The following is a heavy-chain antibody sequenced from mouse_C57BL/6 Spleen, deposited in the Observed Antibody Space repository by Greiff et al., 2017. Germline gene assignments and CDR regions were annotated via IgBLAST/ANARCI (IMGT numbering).Heavy chain of an antibody. CDR2: ISDGGSYT. CDR1: GFTFSSYA. Sequence: EVKLMESGGGLVKPGGSLKLSCAASGFTFSSYAMSWVRQTPDKRLEWVATISDGGSYTYYPDNVKGRFTISRDNAKNNLYLQMSHLKSEDTAMYYCAREGEYYFDYWGQGTTLTVSS. V-gene: IGHV5-4*01. CDR3: AREGEYYFDY. J-gene: IGHJ2*01.